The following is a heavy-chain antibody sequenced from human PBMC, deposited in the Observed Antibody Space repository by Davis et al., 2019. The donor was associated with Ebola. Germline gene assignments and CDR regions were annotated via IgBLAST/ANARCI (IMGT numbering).Heavy chain of an antibody. CDR1: GFTFTSYG. CDR3: VKALADYYDSSGLFDY. J-gene: IGHJ4*02. CDR2: VSSDGKKK. V-gene: IGHV3-30*18. Sequence: GESLKISCAASGFTFTSYGMHWVRQAPGKGLEWVAVVSSDGKKKYYADSAQGRFTMSRDNSKKTLDLEMKSLRAEDTAVYYCVKALADYYDSSGLFDYWGQGTLVTVSS. D-gene: IGHD3-22*01.